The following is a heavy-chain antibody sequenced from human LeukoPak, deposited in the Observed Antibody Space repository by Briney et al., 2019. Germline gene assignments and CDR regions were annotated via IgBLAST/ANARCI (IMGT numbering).Heavy chain of an antibody. Sequence: GGSLRLSCAASGFTFSSYAMSWVRQAPGKGLEWVSAISGRGGSTYYADSVKGRFTISRDNSKNTLYLQMNSLRAEDTAVYYCAKDAILYYDILTGYYPDPGFWGQGTLVTVSS. D-gene: IGHD3-9*01. V-gene: IGHV3-23*01. CDR2: ISGRGGST. J-gene: IGHJ4*02. CDR3: AKDAILYYDILTGYYPDPGF. CDR1: GFTFSSYA.